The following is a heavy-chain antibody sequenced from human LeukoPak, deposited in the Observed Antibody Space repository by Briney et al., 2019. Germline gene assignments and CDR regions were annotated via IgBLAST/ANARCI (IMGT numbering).Heavy chain of an antibody. J-gene: IGHJ3*02. Sequence: PGESLKISCKGSGYSFTSYWIGWVRQMPGKGLEWMGIIYPGDSDTRYSPSFQGHVTISADKSINTAYLQWGSLRASDTAMYYCARQPFGVVIPDAFDIWGQGTMVTVSS. CDR3: ARQPFGVVIPDAFDI. D-gene: IGHD3-3*01. CDR2: IYPGDSDT. V-gene: IGHV5-51*01. CDR1: GYSFTSYW.